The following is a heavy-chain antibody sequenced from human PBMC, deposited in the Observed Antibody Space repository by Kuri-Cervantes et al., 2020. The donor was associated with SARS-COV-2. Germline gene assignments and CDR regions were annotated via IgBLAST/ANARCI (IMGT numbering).Heavy chain of an antibody. CDR1: GYTFTGYY. CDR3: ARGLDTGMAYYFDY. Sequence: ASVKVSCKASGYTFTGYYMHWVRQAPGQGLEWMGWINPNSGGTNYAQKFQGWVTMTRDTSISTAYMELSRLRSDDTAVYSCARGLDTGMAYYFDYWGQGTLVTVLL. J-gene: IGHJ4*02. D-gene: IGHD5-18*01. CDR2: INPNSGGT. V-gene: IGHV1-2*04.